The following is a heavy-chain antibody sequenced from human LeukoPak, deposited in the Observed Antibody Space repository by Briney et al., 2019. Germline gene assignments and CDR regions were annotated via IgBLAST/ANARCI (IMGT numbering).Heavy chain of an antibody. D-gene: IGHD3/OR15-3a*01. CDR3: ARLSPGSLDMFDY. CDR2: IYYSGST. J-gene: IGHJ4*02. Sequence: SETLSLTCTVSGGSISSYYWSWIRQPPGKGLEWIGYIYYSGSTNYNPSLKSRVTISVDTSKNQFSLKLSSATAADTAVYYCARLSPGSLDMFDYWGQGTLVTVSS. CDR1: GGSISSYY. V-gene: IGHV4-59*08.